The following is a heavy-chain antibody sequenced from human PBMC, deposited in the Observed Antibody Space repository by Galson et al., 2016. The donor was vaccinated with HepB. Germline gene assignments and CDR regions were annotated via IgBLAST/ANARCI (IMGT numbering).Heavy chain of an antibody. CDR3: AKDWGSLWESSGKGMDV. CDR2: DSWDGRST. J-gene: IGHJ6*02. D-gene: IGHD3-10*01. V-gene: IGHV3-43*01. Sequence: SLRPPCGASGFTFDDYTMHWFRQDPGKGVVGVFLDSWDGRSTYCAASVKGRFTISRDNSKNTLYLQMNSLRTEDTALYYCAKDWGSLWESSGKGMDVWGQGTTVTVSS. CDR1: GFTFDDYT.